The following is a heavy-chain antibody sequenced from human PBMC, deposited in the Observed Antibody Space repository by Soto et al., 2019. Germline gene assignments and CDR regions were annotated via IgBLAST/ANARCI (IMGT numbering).Heavy chain of an antibody. CDR1: GGSFSGYY. V-gene: IGHV4-34*01. Sequence: SETLSLTCAVYGGSFSGYYWSWIRQPPGKGLEWIGEINHSGSTNYNPSLKSRVTISVDTSKNQFSLKLSSVTAADTAVYYCATRGRWFGVVTHGWWFDPWGQGTLVTVSS. J-gene: IGHJ5*02. CDR2: INHSGST. CDR3: ATRGRWFGVVTHGWWFDP. D-gene: IGHD3-3*01.